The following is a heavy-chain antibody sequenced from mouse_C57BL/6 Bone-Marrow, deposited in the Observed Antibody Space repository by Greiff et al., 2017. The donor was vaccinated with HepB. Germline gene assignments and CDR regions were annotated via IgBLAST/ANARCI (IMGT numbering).Heavy chain of an antibody. CDR3: ARSRVYYDYDGFAY. CDR2: IYPGSGNT. J-gene: IGHJ3*01. V-gene: IGHV1-76*01. D-gene: IGHD2-4*01. Sequence: VQLQQSGAELVRPGASVKLSCKASGYTFTDYYINWVKQRPGQGLEWIARIYPGSGNTYYNEKFKGKATLTAEKSSSTAYMQLSSLTSEDSAVYFCARSRVYYDYDGFAYWGQGTLVTVSA. CDR1: GYTFTDYY.